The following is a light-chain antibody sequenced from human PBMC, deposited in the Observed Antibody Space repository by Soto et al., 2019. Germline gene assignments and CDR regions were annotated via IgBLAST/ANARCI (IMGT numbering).Light chain of an antibody. CDR2: DVT. Sequence: QSALTQPASVSGSPGQSITISCTGTSRDIGTSNLVSWYQQYPGKAPKLMIYDVTNRPSGISDRFSGSKSGNTASLTISGLQPEDEADYYYYSFTCITTSLFVFGTGTKVTVL. V-gene: IGLV2-23*02. J-gene: IGLJ1*01. CDR1: SRDIGTSNL. CDR3: YSFTCITTSLFV.